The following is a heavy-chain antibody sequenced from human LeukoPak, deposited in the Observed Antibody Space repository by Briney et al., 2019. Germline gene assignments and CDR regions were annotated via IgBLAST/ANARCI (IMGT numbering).Heavy chain of an antibody. J-gene: IGHJ4*02. CDR3: VKDNPLDY. V-gene: IGHV3-30*02. Sequence: GGSLRLSCTASGFTFSNYGMLWVRQAPGKGLEWVAFIRYDGRIKYYADSVKGRFTISRDNSRTTLSLQMNSLRIEDTALYYCVKDNPLDYWGQGTLVTVSS. CDR1: GFTFSNYG. CDR2: IRYDGRIK.